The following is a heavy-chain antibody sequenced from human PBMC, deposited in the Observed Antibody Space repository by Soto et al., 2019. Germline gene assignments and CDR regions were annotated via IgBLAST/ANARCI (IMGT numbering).Heavy chain of an antibody. CDR3: ARHVVVGATGNWYFDL. CDR1: GGSISSYY. CDR2: IYYSGST. D-gene: IGHD1-26*01. Sequence: SETLSLTCTVSGGSISSYYWSWIRQPPGKGLEWIGYIYYSGSTNYNPSLKSRVTISVDTSKNQFSLKLSSVTAADTAVYYCARHVVVGATGNWYFDLWGRGTLVTVSS. J-gene: IGHJ2*01. V-gene: IGHV4-59*08.